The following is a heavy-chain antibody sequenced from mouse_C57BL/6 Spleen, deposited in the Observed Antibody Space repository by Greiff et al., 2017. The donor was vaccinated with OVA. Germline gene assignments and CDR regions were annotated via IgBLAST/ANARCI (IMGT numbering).Heavy chain of an antibody. V-gene: IGHV3-6*01. CDR1: GYSITSGYY. CDR3: ARGGWLPFDY. J-gene: IGHJ2*01. Sequence: EVKLMESGPGLVKPSQSLSLTCSVTGYSITSGYYWNWIRQFPGNKLEWMGYISYDGSNNYNPSLKNRISITRDTSKNQFFLKLNSVTTEDTAIYYCARGGWLPFDYWGQGTTLTVSS. D-gene: IGHD2-3*01. CDR2: ISYDGSN.